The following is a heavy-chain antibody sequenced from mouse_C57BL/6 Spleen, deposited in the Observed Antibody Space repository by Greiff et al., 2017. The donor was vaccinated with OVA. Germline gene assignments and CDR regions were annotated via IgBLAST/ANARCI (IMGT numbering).Heavy chain of an antibody. CDR1: GYAFSSYW. J-gene: IGHJ4*01. V-gene: IGHV1-80*01. D-gene: IGHD1-1*01. CDR2: IYPGDGDT. Sequence: QVQLQQSGAELVKPGASVKISCKASGYAFSSYWMNWVKQRPGKGLEWIGQIYPGDGDTNYNGKFKGKATLTADKSSSTAYMQLSSLTSEDAAVYFGARRAVVNAMDDWGQGTSVTVSS. CDR3: ARRAVVNAMDD.